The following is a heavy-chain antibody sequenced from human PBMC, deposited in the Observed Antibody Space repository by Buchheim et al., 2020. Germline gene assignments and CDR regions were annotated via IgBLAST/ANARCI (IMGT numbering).Heavy chain of an antibody. J-gene: IGHJ5*02. CDR1: GFSLSTSGVG. D-gene: IGHD2/OR15-2a*01. V-gene: IGHV2-5*02. CDR3: TLMRTTNHGFNP. CDR2: IYWDDDK. Sequence: QITLKESGPTLVKPTQTLTLTCTFSGFSLSTSGVGVGWIRQPPGKALEWLSLIYWDDDKRYSPSLQSRLTITKDTTKNQVVLTMTSLDPVDTATNYCTLMRTTNHGFNPWGQGT.